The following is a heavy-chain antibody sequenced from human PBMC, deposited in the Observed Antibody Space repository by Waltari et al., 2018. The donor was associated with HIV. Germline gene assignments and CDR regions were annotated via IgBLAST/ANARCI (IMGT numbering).Heavy chain of an antibody. J-gene: IGHJ4*02. CDR1: GASFNDYY. V-gene: IGHV4-34*01. CDR3: ARGLQITSYASGHWLWEQMLSRYFFDL. Sequence: QAQLQQWGTGLLKPSEALSLTCAVYGASFNDYYWTWIRQSPAKGLDSTGAVGPGRNATVLPSLSRRLSLSTDASKNKFSLPLTSCAATYTAVSFCARGLQITSYASGHWLWEQMLSRYFFDLWGQGTRV. CDR2: VGPGRNA. D-gene: IGHD3-9*01.